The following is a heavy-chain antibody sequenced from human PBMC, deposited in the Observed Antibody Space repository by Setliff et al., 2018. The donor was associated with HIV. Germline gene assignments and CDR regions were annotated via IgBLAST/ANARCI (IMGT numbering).Heavy chain of an antibody. V-gene: IGHV4-61*09. CDR1: GGSISSGYHY. Sequence: PSETLSLPCTVSGGSISSGYHYWTWIRQPAGKGLEWLGHIYTTGSTNYNPSLTSRVTIAVDTSKNQFSLKLTSVTAAYTATYYCARGPRPLYGGNRGSFDVWGQGAMVTVSS. CDR2: IYTTGST. CDR3: ARGPRPLYGGNRGSFDV. J-gene: IGHJ3*01. D-gene: IGHD4-17*01.